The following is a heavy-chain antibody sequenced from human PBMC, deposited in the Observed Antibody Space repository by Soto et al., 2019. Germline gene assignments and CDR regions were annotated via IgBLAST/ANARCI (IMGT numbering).Heavy chain of an antibody. CDR1: GGSISSSSYY. J-gene: IGHJ4*02. CDR3: ASGSRGKTDY. V-gene: IGHV4-39*01. D-gene: IGHD2-15*01. CDR2: IYYSGST. Sequence: SETLSLTCTVSGGSISSSSYYWGWIRQPPGKGLEWIGSIYYSGSTYYNPSLKSRVTISVDTSKNQFSLKLSSVTAADTAVYYCASGSRGKTDYWGQGTLVTVS.